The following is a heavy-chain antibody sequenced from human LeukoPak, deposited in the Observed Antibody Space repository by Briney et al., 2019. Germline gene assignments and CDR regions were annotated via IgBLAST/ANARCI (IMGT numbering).Heavy chain of an antibody. CDR3: ARGRSPRGYYYGMDV. Sequence: GGSLRLSCAASGFSFSSYVMHWVRQAPGKGLEYVSAISSNGGETYYADSVKGRFTISRDNFKNALYLQMGSLRVEDMAVYYCARGRSPRGYYYGMDVWGQGTTVTVSS. CDR2: ISSNGGET. D-gene: IGHD1-26*01. V-gene: IGHV3-64*02. J-gene: IGHJ6*02. CDR1: GFSFSSYV.